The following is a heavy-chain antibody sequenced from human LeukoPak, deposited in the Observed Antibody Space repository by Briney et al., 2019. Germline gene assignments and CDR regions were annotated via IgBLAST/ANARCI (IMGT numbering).Heavy chain of an antibody. V-gene: IGHV3-23*01. D-gene: IGHD3-22*01. Sequence: GGSLRLSCAASGFTFSTSAMSWVRQAPGKGLEWVSGISGSGDSTYYVDSVKGRFTISRDNSKNTLYLQMNSLRAEDTAVYYCAKYDSSGYYRAPFDYWGQGTLVTVSS. CDR3: AKYDSSGYYRAPFDY. CDR1: GFTFSTSA. J-gene: IGHJ4*02. CDR2: ISGSGDST.